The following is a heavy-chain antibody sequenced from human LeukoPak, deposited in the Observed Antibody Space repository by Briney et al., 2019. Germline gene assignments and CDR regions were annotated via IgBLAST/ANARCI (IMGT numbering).Heavy chain of an antibody. CDR1: GGSISSYY. Sequence: SETLSLTCTVSGGSISSYYWSWIRQPPGKGPEWIGYIYYSGSTNYNPSLKSRVTISVDTSRNQFSLKLSSVTAADTAVYYCARRNYVHFDYWGQGTLVTVSS. CDR2: IYYSGST. V-gene: IGHV4-59*12. J-gene: IGHJ4*02. CDR3: ARRNYVHFDY. D-gene: IGHD1-7*01.